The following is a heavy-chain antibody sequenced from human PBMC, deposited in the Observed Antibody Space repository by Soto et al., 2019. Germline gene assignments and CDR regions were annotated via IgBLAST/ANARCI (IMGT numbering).Heavy chain of an antibody. D-gene: IGHD2-2*02. V-gene: IGHV4-31*03. Sequence: SETLSLTCTVSGDSISGGGYYWSWIRQHPGKGLEWIGFISDSGTTYYNPSLKSRVTISVDTSRNQFSLNLNSVTAADTAVYYCAKDPLYGWFDSWGQGTLVTVSS. CDR1: GDSISGGGYY. CDR2: ISDSGTT. J-gene: IGHJ5*01. CDR3: AKDPLYGWFDS.